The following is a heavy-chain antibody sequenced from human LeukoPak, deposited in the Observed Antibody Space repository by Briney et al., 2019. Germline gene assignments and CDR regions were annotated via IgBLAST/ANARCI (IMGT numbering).Heavy chain of an antibody. CDR2: IKQDGSDK. CDR1: GFTFSSYW. J-gene: IGHJ5*02. Sequence: GGSLRLSCAASGFTFSSYWMSWVRQAPGKGLEWVASIKQDGSDKYYVDSVKGRFTISRDNAKNSLFLQMNSLRAGDTAVFYCARDRGDGWFDPWGQGTLVTVSS. D-gene: IGHD2-21*01. V-gene: IGHV3-7*05. CDR3: ARDRGDGWFDP.